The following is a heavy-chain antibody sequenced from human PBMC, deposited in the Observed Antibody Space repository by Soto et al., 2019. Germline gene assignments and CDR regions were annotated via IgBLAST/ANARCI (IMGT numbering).Heavy chain of an antibody. V-gene: IGHV1-69*01. J-gene: IGHJ6*02. D-gene: IGHD6-6*01. CDR2: IIPIFGTA. Sequence: QVQLVQSGAEVKKPGSSVKVSCKASGGTFSSYAISWVRQAPGQGLEWMGGIIPIFGTANNAQKFQGRVTITADESRSTAYMELSSLRSEDTAVYYCARNLATSRPDRGYYYYGMDVWGQGTTVTVSS. CDR3: ARNLATSRPDRGYYYYGMDV. CDR1: GGTFSSYA.